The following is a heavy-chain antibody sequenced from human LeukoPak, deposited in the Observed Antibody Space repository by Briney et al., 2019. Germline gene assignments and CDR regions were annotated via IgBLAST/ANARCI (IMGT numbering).Heavy chain of an antibody. CDR1: GYTFTSYA. CDR3: ARSGTTGWLIDY. CDR2: INAGNGNT. J-gene: IGHJ4*02. D-gene: IGHD1-1*01. V-gene: IGHV1-3*01. Sequence: ASVKVSCKASGYTFTSYAMHWVRQAPGQRLEWMGWINAGNGNTKYSQKFQGRVTITRDTSASTAYMELRSLRSEDTAVYYCARSGTTGWLIDYWGQGTLVTVSS.